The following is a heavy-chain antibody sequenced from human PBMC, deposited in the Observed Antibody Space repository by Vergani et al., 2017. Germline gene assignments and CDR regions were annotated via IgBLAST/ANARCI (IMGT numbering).Heavy chain of an antibody. CDR1: GGTFSSYA. D-gene: IGHD2-2*01. CDR2: IMPIFGTA. V-gene: IGHV1-69*01. Sequence: QVQLVQSGAEVKKPGSSVKVSCKASGGTFSSYAISWVRQAPGQGIEWMGGIMPIFGTANYAQKFQGRVTITADESTSAAYMELSSLRSEDTAVYYCARVGVPAAPLYYYYYMDVWGKGTTVTVSS. CDR3: ARVGVPAAPLYYYYYMDV. J-gene: IGHJ6*03.